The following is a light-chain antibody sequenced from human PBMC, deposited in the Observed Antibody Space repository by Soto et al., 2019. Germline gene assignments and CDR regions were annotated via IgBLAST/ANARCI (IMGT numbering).Light chain of an antibody. CDR3: QQYENWPRT. CDR2: GAS. CDR1: QSISGN. V-gene: IGKV3-15*01. Sequence: EIVMTQSPATLPVSPGEGGTLSCRASQSISGNLAWYQQKPGQAPRLLIYGASTRATGIPARFSGSGSGKEFTLTISSRESDDFAVYYCQQYENWPRTFGQGTKVEVK. J-gene: IGKJ1*01.